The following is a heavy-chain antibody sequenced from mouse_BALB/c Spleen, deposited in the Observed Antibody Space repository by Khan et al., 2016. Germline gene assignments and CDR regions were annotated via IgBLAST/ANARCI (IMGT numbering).Heavy chain of an antibody. CDR2: IYPGDGNT. D-gene: IGHD2-4*01. CDR3: ASGNSYYDYDY. CDR1: GYTFTSYW. J-gene: IGHJ2*01. V-gene: IGHV1-87*01. Sequence: QVQLKESGAELARPGASVKLSCKASGYTFTSYWMQWVKQGPGQGLEWIGAIYPGDGNTGYTQNFKGKATLTADRSSSTAYMQLSSLASEDSAVYYCASGNSYYDYDYWGQGTTLTVSS.